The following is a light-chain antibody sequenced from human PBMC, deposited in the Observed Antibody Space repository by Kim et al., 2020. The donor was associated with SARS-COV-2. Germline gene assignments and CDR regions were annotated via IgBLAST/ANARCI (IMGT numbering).Light chain of an antibody. CDR3: QAWDSSTHNYV. CDR1: KLGDKY. V-gene: IGLV3-1*01. Sequence: PGQTASITCSGYKLGDKYVSWYQQKPGQSPVVVIYHDIQRPSGIPERFSGSNSGNTATLTISGTQAMDEADYYCQAWDSSTHNYVFGAGTKVTVL. CDR2: HDI. J-gene: IGLJ1*01.